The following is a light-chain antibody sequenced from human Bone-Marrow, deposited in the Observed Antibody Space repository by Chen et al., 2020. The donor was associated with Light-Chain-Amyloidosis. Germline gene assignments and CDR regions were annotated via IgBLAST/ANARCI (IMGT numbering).Light chain of an antibody. Sequence: SYVLTQPSSVSVAPGQTATIHCGGNNIGSTSVYWYQQTPGQAPLLVVYDDSDRPSGIPARLSGSNSGNTATLTISRVEAGDEADYYCQVWDRSSDRPVFGGGTKLTVL. CDR3: QVWDRSSDRPV. J-gene: IGLJ3*02. CDR1: NIGSTS. V-gene: IGLV3-21*02. CDR2: DDS.